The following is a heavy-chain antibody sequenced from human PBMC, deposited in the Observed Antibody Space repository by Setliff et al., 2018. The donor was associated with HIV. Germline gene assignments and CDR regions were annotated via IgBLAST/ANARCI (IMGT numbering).Heavy chain of an antibody. D-gene: IGHD2-2*01. CDR2: ISAYNGNT. Sequence: GASVKVSCKASGYTFTSYDISWVRQAPGQGLEWMGWISAYNGNTNYAQKFQGRVTMTTDTSTSTAYMELRSLRSDDTAVYYCARGSYYCSPTTCFHNYFDPWGLGTLVTVSS. J-gene: IGHJ5*02. CDR1: GYTFTSYD. CDR3: ARGSYYCSPTTCFHNYFDP. V-gene: IGHV1-18*01.